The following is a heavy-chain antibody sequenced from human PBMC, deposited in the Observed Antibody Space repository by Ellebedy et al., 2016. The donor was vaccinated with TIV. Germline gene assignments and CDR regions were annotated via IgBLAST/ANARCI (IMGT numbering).Heavy chain of an antibody. V-gene: IGHV4-34*01. CDR3: ARGGVYNRDYYFDY. D-gene: IGHD1-14*01. CDR2: INHSGST. J-gene: IGHJ4*02. CDR1: GGSFSGYY. Sequence: SETLSLXCAVYGGSFSGYYWSWIRQPPGKGLEWIGEINHSGSTNYNPSLKSRVTISVDTSKNQFPLKLNSVTAADTAVYYCARGGVYNRDYYFDYWGQGTLVTVSS.